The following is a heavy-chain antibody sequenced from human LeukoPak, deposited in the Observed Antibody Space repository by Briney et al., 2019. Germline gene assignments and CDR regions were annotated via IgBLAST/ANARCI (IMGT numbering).Heavy chain of an antibody. V-gene: IGHV3-15*01. CDR2: IKSKTDGGTT. D-gene: IGHD3-9*01. CDR1: GFTFSNAW. J-gene: IGHJ4*02. Sequence: PGGSLRLSCAASGFTFSNAWMSWVRQAPGKGLEWVGRIKSKTDGGTTDYAAPVKGRFTISRDDSKNTLYLQMNSLKTEDTAVYYCTTAWVLRYFDWLSDYWGQGTLVTVSS. CDR3: TTAWVLRYFDWLSDY.